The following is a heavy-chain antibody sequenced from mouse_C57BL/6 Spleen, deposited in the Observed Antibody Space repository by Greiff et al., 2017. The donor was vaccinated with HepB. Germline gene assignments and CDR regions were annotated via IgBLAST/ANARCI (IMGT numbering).Heavy chain of an antibody. CDR3: TRDRDYYGSSQFAY. J-gene: IGHJ3*01. CDR1: GFTFSSYA. V-gene: IGHV5-9-1*02. D-gene: IGHD1-1*01. Sequence: EVMLVESGEGLVKPGGSLKLSCAASGFTFSSYAMSWVRQTPEKRLEWVAYISSGGDYIYYADTVKGRFTISRDNARNTLYLQMSSLKSEDTAMYYCTRDRDYYGSSQFAYWGQGTLVTVSA. CDR2: ISSGGDYI.